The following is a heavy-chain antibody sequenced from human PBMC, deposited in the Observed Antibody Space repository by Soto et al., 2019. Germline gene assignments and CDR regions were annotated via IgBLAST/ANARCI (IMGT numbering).Heavy chain of an antibody. CDR1: GFTFSRYW. J-gene: IGHJ4*02. CDR2: INQDGAET. V-gene: IGHV3-7*05. CDR3: ARVGDGYTSSSVEC. Sequence: EVQVEESGGDLVQPGGSLRLSCAASGFTFSRYWMTWVRQAPGKGLEWLANINQDGAETYYVDSVKGRFSISRDNAKNSVYLQMNSPRTEDTAVYFCARVGDGYTSSSVECWGQGTLVNVSS. D-gene: IGHD3-16*01.